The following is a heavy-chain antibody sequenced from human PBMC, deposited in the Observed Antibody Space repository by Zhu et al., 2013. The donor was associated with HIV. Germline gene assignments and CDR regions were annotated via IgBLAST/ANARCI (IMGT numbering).Heavy chain of an antibody. J-gene: IGHJ4*02. CDR1: GYTFTSYY. CDR2: INPNSGGT. D-gene: IGHD3-3*01. Sequence: QVQLVQSGAEVKKPGASVKVSCKASGYTFTSYYIHWVRQAPGQGLEWMGWINPNSGGTNYAQKFQGRVSMTTDTSISTAYMELSRLRSDDTAVYYCARDFPILRFLELIQRGLLDYWAREPWSPSPQ. CDR3: ARDFPILRFLELIQRGLLDY. V-gene: IGHV1-2*02.